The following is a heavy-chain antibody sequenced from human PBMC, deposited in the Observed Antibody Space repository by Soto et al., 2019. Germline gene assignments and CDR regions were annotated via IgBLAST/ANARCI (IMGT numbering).Heavy chain of an antibody. CDR1: GFTFSGSA. D-gene: IGHD6-13*01. CDR2: IRSKANSYAT. V-gene: IGHV3-73*01. CDR3: TRLGTIANFDY. Sequence: GGSLRLSCAASGFTFSGSAMHWVRQASGKGLEWVGRIRSKANSYATAYAASVKGRFTISRDDSKNTAYLQMNSLKTEDTAVYYCTRLGTIANFDYWGQGTLVTVSS. J-gene: IGHJ4*02.